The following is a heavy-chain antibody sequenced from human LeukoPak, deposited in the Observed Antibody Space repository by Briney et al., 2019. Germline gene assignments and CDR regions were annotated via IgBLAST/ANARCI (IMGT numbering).Heavy chain of an antibody. CDR2: INHSGST. V-gene: IGHV4-34*01. J-gene: IGHJ6*02. CDR3: ARGRRGFGYGMGV. D-gene: IGHD3-10*01. Sequence: SETLSLTCAVYGGSFSGYYWSWIRQPPGKGLEWIGEINHSGSTNYNPSLKSRVTISVDTSQNQFSLKLNSVTAADTAVFYCARGRRGFGYGMGVWGQGTTVTVSS. CDR1: GGSFSGYY.